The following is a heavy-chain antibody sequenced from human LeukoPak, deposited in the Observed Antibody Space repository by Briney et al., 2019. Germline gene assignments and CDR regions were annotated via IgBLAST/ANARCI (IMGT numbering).Heavy chain of an antibody. CDR2: IIPIFGTA. D-gene: IGHD5-12*01. V-gene: IGHV1-69*05. CDR1: GGTFSSYA. Sequence: SVKVSCKASGGTFSSYAISWVRQAPGQGLEWMGGIIPIFGTANYAQKFQGRVTITTDESTSTAYIELSSLRSEDTAVYYCARGEVATMTYYYYYMDVWGKGTTVTVSS. CDR3: ARGEVATMTYYYYYMDV. J-gene: IGHJ6*03.